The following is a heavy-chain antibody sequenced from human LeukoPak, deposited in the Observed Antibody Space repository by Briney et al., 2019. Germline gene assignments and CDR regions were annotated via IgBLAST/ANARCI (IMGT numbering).Heavy chain of an antibody. CDR1: GDSISSGRYF. CDR2: IYTTGNT. V-gene: IGHV4-61*02. J-gene: IGHJ4*02. D-gene: IGHD2-2*01. CDR3: ARVPYCSSTSCPVGFDY. Sequence: SETLSLTCTVTGDSISSGRYFWNWIRQPAGKTLEWIGRIYTTGNTDYNPSLRGRFTISVDTSKNQFSLKLSSVTAADTAVYYCARVPYCSSTSCPVGFDYWGQGALVTVSS.